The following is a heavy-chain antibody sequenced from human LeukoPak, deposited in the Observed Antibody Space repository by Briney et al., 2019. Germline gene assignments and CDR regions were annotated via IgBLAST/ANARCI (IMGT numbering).Heavy chain of an antibody. V-gene: IGHV3-48*03. CDR1: GFTFSSYE. CDR3: ARAGYSYGYWFDY. Sequence: GGSLRLSCAASGFTFSSYEMNWVRQAPGKGLEWVSYISSSGSTIYYADSVKGRFTISRDNAKNPLYLQMNSLRAEDTAVYYCARAGYSYGYWFDYWGQGTLVTVSS. J-gene: IGHJ4*02. D-gene: IGHD5-18*01. CDR2: ISSSGSTI.